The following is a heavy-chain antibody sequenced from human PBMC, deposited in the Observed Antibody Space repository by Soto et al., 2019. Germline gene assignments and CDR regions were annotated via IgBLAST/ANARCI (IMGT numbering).Heavy chain of an antibody. J-gene: IGHJ6*02. CDR2: ISSSSSYI. V-gene: IGHV3-21*01. CDR1: GFTFSSYS. Sequence: GGSLRLSCAASGFTFSSYSMNWVRQAPGKGLEWVSSISSSSSYIYYADSVKGRFTISRDNAKNSLYLQMNSLRAGDTAVYYGGRGGGGGCGWGGYYYYGMDVWGQGTTVTVSS. D-gene: IGHD6-19*01. CDR3: GRGGGGGCGWGGYYYYGMDV.